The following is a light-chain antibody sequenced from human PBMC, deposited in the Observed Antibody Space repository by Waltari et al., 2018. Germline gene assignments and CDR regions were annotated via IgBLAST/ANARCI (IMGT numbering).Light chain of an antibody. CDR2: EVS. Sequence: QSALTQPTSVSGSPGQSITISCTGPSSDVGSYKLVSWYQQHPGKAPKLIIYEVSYRPSGVSDRFSGSKSGNTASLTISGLQAEDEADYYCCSYTGSSTMFGGGTKLTVL. CDR3: CSYTGSSTM. V-gene: IGLV2-23*02. CDR1: SSDVGSYKL. J-gene: IGLJ3*02.